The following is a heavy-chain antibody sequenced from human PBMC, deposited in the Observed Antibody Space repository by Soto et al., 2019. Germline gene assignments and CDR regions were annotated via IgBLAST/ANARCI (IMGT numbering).Heavy chain of an antibody. D-gene: IGHD3-16*01. J-gene: IGHJ5*02. CDR2: IYHSGTF. Sequence: PSETLSLTCAVSGGSISAAGDSCSWIRHPPGGGLEWIGYIYHSGTFLYNPSLKTRLTMSLARSNNQFSLTLNSVTAADTAVYSCATAQFYSSWGRYNNVMFELWGQAIQVTVS. CDR3: ATAQFYSSWGRYNNVMFEL. V-gene: IGHV4-30-2*01. CDR1: GGSISAAGDS.